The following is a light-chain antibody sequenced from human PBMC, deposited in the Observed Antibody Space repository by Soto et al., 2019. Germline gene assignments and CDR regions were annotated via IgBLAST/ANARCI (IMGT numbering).Light chain of an antibody. CDR3: QQYGVSPAT. CDR1: QSVSSNY. Sequence: DIVLTQSPGILSLSPGDGATLSCRASQSVSSNYLAWYQQNPGQAPRLLIYGTSTRASGLPDRFSGSGSGTDFTLTITRLEPEDFAEYFCQQYGVSPATFGGGTKVDIK. CDR2: GTS. J-gene: IGKJ4*02. V-gene: IGKV3-20*01.